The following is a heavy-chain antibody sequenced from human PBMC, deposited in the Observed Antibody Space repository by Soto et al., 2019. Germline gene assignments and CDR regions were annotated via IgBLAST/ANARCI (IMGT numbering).Heavy chain of an antibody. V-gene: IGHV3-30-3*01. CDR2: ISFGGSNK. CDR1: GFTFSSYA. D-gene: IGHD1-26*01. J-gene: IGHJ4*02. CDR3: ARKWENFDY. Sequence: QVQLVESGGGVVQPGRSLRLSCAASGFTFSSYAMHWVRQAPGKGLEWVAVISFGGSNKYYADSVKGRFTISRDNSKNTLYLQMNSLRAEDTAVYYCARKWENFDYWGQGTLVTVSS.